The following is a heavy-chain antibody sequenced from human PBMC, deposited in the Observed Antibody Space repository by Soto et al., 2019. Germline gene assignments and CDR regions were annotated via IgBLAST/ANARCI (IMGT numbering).Heavy chain of an antibody. CDR3: AKVDGSGSYYPYYYYGIDV. D-gene: IGHD3-10*01. CDR2: IYHSGST. Sequence: SETLSLTCAVSGGSISSSYWWSWVRQPPGKGLEWIGEIYHSGSTNYNPSLKSRVTISVDKSKNQFSLKLSSVTAADTAVYYCAKVDGSGSYYPYYYYGIDVWGQGTTVTVSS. J-gene: IGHJ6*02. CDR1: GGSISSSYW. V-gene: IGHV4-4*02.